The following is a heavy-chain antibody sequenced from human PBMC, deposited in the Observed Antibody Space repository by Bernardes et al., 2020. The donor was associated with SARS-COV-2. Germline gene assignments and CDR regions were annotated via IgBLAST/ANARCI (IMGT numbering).Heavy chain of an antibody. CDR2: IKQDGSEI. D-gene: IGHD3-3*01. CDR1: GFTFSAYW. CDR3: ARDRSHELGFLEWEEAWGPGHFDH. Sequence: VGSLILSCEVSGFTFSAYWMSWVRQAPGKGLEWVANIKQDGSEINYVDSVRGRFTISRDNTKKSVYLQMNSLRADDTAVYYCARDRSHELGFLEWEEAWGPGHFDHWGQGTQVTVSS. V-gene: IGHV3-7*01. J-gene: IGHJ4*02.